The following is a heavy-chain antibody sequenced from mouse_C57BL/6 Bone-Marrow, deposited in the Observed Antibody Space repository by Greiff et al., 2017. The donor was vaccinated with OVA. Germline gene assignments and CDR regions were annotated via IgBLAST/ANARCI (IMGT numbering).Heavy chain of an antibody. CDR2: ILPGSGST. Sequence: VQLQQSGAELMKPGASVKLSCKATGYTFTGSWIEWVKQRPGHGLEWIGEILPGSGSTNYNEKFKGKATFTAATSSTTAYMQLRSLTTEDTAICDCASCAGYYYAMDYWGRGPSVPVSS. V-gene: IGHV1-9*01. CDR1: GYTFTGSW. J-gene: IGHJ4*01. D-gene: IGHD3-2*02. CDR3: ASCAGYYYAMDY.